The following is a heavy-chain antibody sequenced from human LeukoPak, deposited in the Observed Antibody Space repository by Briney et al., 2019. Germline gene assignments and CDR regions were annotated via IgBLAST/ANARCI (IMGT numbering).Heavy chain of an antibody. V-gene: IGHV1-46*01. CDR3: ARSDAPQH. Sequence: ASVKVSFKASGYTFTSYYIHWVRQAPGQGLEWMGIINPSGGSTNYAQKFQGRVTMTSDTSTSTVYMELSSLISEDTAVYYCARSDAPQHWGQGTLVTVSS. CDR1: GYTFTSYY. CDR2: INPSGGST. J-gene: IGHJ1*01.